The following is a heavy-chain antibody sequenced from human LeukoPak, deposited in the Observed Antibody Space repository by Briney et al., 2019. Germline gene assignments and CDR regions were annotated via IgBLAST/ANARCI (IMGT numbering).Heavy chain of an antibody. CDR3: AREGETYYYDSSGPKNAFDI. CDR1: GGTFSSYA. V-gene: IGHV1-69*05. CDR2: IIPIFGTA. J-gene: IGHJ3*02. D-gene: IGHD3-22*01. Sequence: SSVKVSCKASGGTFSSYAISWVRQAPGQGLEWMGGIIPIFGTANYAQKFQGRVTITTDESTSTAYMELSSVRSEDPAVYYCAREGETYYYDSSGPKNAFDIWGQGTMVTVSS.